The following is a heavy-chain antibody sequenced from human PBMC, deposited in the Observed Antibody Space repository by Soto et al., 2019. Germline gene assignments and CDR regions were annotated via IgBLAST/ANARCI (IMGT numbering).Heavy chain of an antibody. CDR3: ARDFSVPIAAVDY. Sequence: GGSLRLSCAASGFTFSSYSMNWVRQAPGKGLEWVSSISSSSSYIYYADSVKGRFTISRDNAKNSLYLQMNSLRAEDTAVYYCARDFSVPIAAVDYWGQGTLVTVSS. D-gene: IGHD2-21*01. CDR2: ISSSSSYI. J-gene: IGHJ4*02. V-gene: IGHV3-21*01. CDR1: GFTFSSYS.